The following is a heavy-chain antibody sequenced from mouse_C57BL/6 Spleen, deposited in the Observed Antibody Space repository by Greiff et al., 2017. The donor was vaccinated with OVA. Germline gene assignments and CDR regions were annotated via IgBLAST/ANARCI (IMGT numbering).Heavy chain of an antibody. CDR2: IDPANGNT. Sequence: EVQLQQSVAELVRPGASVKLSCTASGFTIKNTYMHWVKQRPEQGLEWIGRIDPANGNTKYAQKFQGKATITADTSSNTASLQLSSLTSEAAAICYCTSGDGNYRAMDYWGQGTSVTVSS. CDR1: GFTIKNTY. V-gene: IGHV14-3*01. D-gene: IGHD2-1*01. CDR3: TSGDGNYRAMDY. J-gene: IGHJ4*01.